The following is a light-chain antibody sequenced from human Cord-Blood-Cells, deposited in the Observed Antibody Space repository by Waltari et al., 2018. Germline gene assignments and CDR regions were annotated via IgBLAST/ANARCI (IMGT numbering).Light chain of an antibody. CDR3: QQSYSTPQT. J-gene: IGKJ1*01. CDR2: AAS. CDR1: QSISSY. V-gene: IGKV1-39*01. Sequence: DIQMTQSPSSLSASVGDRVTITCRASQSISSYLTWYQQKPGKAPKLLIYAASSLQSGVPSRFGGSGSGTDFTLTISSLQPEDFATYYCQQSYSTPQTFGQGTKVEIK.